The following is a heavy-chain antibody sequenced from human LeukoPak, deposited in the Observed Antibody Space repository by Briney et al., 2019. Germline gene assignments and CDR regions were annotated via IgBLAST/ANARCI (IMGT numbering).Heavy chain of an antibody. CDR3: TRASYYFDY. J-gene: IGHJ4*02. Sequence: PGGSLRLSCTASGFTFGDYAMSWVRQAPGKGLEWVGFIRSKAYGGTTEYAASVKGRFTTTRDDSKSIAYLQMNSLKTEDTAVYYCTRASYYFDYWGQGTLVTVSS. CDR2: IRSKAYGGTT. V-gene: IGHV3-49*04. CDR1: GFTFGDYA.